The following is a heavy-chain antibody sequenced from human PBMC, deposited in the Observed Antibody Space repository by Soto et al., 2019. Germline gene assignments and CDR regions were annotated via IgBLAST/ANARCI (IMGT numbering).Heavy chain of an antibody. J-gene: IGHJ4*02. CDR2: IGTRTGDL. CDR3: AKRSPSGTYYFDY. Sequence: PWWSLRLSCAASVFTFTSYAMTWFRQGPGKGLEWVSSIGTRTGDLLYADSVKGRFTISRDNSRNTLYLQMNSLRTEDTAIYYCAKRSPSGTYYFDYWGQGTLVTVSS. CDR1: VFTFTSYA. V-gene: IGHV3-23*01. D-gene: IGHD1-26*01.